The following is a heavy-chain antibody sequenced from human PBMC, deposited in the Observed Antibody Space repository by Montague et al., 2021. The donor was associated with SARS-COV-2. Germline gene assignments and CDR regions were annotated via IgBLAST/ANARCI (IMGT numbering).Heavy chain of an antibody. CDR3: ARASWIVATVPDY. CDR1: GFSFSSYH. Sequence: SLRLPCAASGFSFSSYHMNWVRQAPGKGLEWVSSISPSGDYTYSADSLKGRFIISRDNAKNSLYLQMSSLRAEDTAIYYCARASWIVATVPDYWGQGTLVTVSS. D-gene: IGHD5-12*01. CDR2: ISPSGDYT. J-gene: IGHJ4*02. V-gene: IGHV3-21*01.